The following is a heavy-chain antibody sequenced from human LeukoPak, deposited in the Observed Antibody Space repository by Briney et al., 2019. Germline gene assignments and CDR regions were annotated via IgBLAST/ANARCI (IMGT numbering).Heavy chain of an antibody. CDR1: GYIFTSLY. Sequence: ASVKVSCKASGYIFTSLYIHWMRQAPGHGLECMGMINPSGGSTSYAQKFQGRVTMTRDTSMSTVYLELSSLRSEDTAVYYCARAYSTSSPFDYWGQGTLVTVSS. CDR2: INPSGGST. CDR3: ARAYSTSSPFDY. V-gene: IGHV1-46*01. D-gene: IGHD6-6*01. J-gene: IGHJ4*02.